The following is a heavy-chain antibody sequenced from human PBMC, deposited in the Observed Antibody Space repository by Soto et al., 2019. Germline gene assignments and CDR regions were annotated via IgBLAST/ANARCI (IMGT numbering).Heavy chain of an antibody. CDR3: ARGMDCSSTSCYYSYYYGMDV. D-gene: IGHD2-2*01. CDR1: GGSIRSSNW. Sequence: SETLSLTSAVSGGSIRSSNWWSWVRQPPGKGLEWIGEIYHSGSTNYNPSLKSRVTISVDKSKNQFSLKLSSVTAADTAVYYCARGMDCSSTSCYYSYYYGMDVWGQGTTVTVSS. V-gene: IGHV4-4*02. J-gene: IGHJ6*02. CDR2: IYHSGST.